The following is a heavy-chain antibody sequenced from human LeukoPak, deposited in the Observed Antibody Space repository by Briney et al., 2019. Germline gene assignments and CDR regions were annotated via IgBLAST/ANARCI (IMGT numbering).Heavy chain of an antibody. V-gene: IGHV4-31*03. D-gene: IGHD2-15*01. CDR2: IYYSGST. J-gene: IGHJ6*02. CDR1: GGSISSGGYY. Sequence: SETLSLTCTVSGGSISSGGYYWSWLRQHPGKGLEWIGYIYYSGSTYYNPSLKSRVTISVDTSKNQFSLKLSSVTAADTAVYYCAREREEDVVVVAATLVGMDVWGQGTTVTVSS. CDR3: AREREEDVVVVAATLVGMDV.